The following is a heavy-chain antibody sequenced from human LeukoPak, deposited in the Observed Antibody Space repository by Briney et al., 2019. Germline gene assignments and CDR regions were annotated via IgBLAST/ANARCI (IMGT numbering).Heavy chain of an antibody. J-gene: IGHJ4*02. CDR1: GESLSGYY. CDR2: IYYSGST. D-gene: IGHD3-10*01. V-gene: IGHV4-59*12. Sequence: SETLSLTCAVYGESLSGYYWSWIRQPPGKGLEWIGYIYYSGSTNYNPSLKSRVTISVDTSKNQFSLKLSSVTAADTAVYYCARKIWFGEIDWGQGTLVTVSS. CDR3: ARKIWFGEID.